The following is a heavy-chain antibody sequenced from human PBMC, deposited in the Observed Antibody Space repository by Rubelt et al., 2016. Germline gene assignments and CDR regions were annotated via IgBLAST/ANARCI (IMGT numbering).Heavy chain of an antibody. CDR2: ISAHNGNT. CDR3: ARGAVDSYYLL. J-gene: IGHJ4*02. Sequence: QAQLVHSGVEMRKPGASVKVSCKASGYTFTSYGLSWVRLAPGQGLAWVGWISAHNGNTKSAQKFQGRVTMTTESSTSSAFLDLKSLRSDDTAIYYCARGAVDSYYLLWGQGTPVIVSS. CDR1: GYTFTSYG. V-gene: IGHV1-18*01. D-gene: IGHD4-11*01.